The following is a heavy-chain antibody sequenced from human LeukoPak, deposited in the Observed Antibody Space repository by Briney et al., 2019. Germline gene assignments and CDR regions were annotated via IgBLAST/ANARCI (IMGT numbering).Heavy chain of an antibody. V-gene: IGHV4-4*02. J-gene: IGHJ5*02. CDR2: IYHSGST. CDR1: GGSISSSNW. D-gene: IGHD4-17*01. CDR3: ARGMTTVTTSNWFDP. Sequence: PSETLSLTCAVSGGSISSSNWWSWVRQPPGKGLEWIGEIYHSGSTNYNPSLKSRVTISVDKSKNQFSLKLSSVTAADTAVYYCARGMTTVTTSNWFDPWGQGTLVTVSS.